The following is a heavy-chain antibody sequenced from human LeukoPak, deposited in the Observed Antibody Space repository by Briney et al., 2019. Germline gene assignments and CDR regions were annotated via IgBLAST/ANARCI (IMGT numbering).Heavy chain of an antibody. J-gene: IGHJ4*02. CDR3: AREATTIVVIVGFDN. CDR1: GYTFTSYA. CDR2: IDPNSGGT. D-gene: IGHD3-22*01. V-gene: IGHV1-2*06. Sequence: ASVKVSCKASGYTFTSYAIHWIRQAPGQGLEWMGRIDPNSGGTDYAENFHGRVTMTRDTSVSTVYMGLSRLRSDDTAVYYCAREATTIVVIVGFDNWGQGTLVTVSS.